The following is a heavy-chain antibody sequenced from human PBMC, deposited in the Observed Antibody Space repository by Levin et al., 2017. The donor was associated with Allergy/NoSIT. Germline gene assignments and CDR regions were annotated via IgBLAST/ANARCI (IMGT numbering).Heavy chain of an antibody. V-gene: IGHV3-33*03. CDR2: IWYDGSNK. CDR1: GFIFSHSG. D-gene: IGHD5-24*01. Sequence: PGGSLRLSCAASGFIFSHSGMHWVRQAPGKGLEWVAVIWYDGSNKYYSDSVQGRFIISRDNSENMVYLQMNTLRVEDTALYYCAKDFGTKAEDGWLNAMDLWGQGTTVIVSS. CDR3: AKDFGTKAEDGWLNAMDL. J-gene: IGHJ6*02.